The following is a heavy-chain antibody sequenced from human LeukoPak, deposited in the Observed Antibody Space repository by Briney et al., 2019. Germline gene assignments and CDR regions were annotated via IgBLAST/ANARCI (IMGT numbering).Heavy chain of an antibody. V-gene: IGHV1-18*01. D-gene: IGHD2-8*01. CDR1: GYTFTTYG. Sequence: SVNVSCKASGYTFTTYGISWVRQAPAPAREWLGMISVYNDITNYAQKLQGRVTMTTDTTTSTASMELRSLRSDDTAVDYCARMILLIGDVFAVPPGGFDYWGQGTLVTVSS. CDR2: ISVYNDIT. J-gene: IGHJ4*02. CDR3: ARMILLIGDVFAVPPGGFDY.